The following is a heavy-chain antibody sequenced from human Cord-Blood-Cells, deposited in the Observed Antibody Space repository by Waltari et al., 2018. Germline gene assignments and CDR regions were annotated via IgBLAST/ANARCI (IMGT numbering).Heavy chain of an antibody. CDR1: GFTFSSYE. J-gene: IGHJ4*02. CDR2: ISSSGSTV. D-gene: IGHD6-13*01. Sequence: EVQLVESGGGLVQPGGSLRLSCAASGFTFSSYEMNWVRQAPGKGLEWVSYISSSGSTVYYADTVKCRFTISRDNAKNSLYLQMNSRRAEDTAVYYCAREGRIAAAGTDYWGQGTLVTVSS. CDR3: AREGRIAAAGTDY. V-gene: IGHV3-48*03.